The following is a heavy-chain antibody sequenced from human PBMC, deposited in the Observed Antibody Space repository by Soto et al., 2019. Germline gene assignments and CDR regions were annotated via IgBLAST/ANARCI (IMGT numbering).Heavy chain of an antibody. D-gene: IGHD2-15*01. V-gene: IGHV4-30-4*01. CDR1: GGSISSGDYY. CDR3: ARVLWECSGGSCYVGYYYGMDV. Sequence: PSETLSLTCTVSGGSISSGDYYWSWIRQPPGKGLEWIGYIYYSGSTYYNPSLKSRVTISVDTSKNQLSLKLSSVTAADPAVYYCARVLWECSGGSCYVGYYYGMDVWAQGTTVTVSS. CDR2: IYYSGST. J-gene: IGHJ6*02.